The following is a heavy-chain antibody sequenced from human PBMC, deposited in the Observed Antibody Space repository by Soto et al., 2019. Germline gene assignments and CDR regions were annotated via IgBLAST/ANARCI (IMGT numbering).Heavy chain of an antibody. CDR3: AKAWSHYDSSGYDY. J-gene: IGHJ4*02. CDR2: ISGSGGST. Sequence: GGSLRLSCAASGFTFSSYAMSWVRQAPGKGLEWVSAISGSGGSTYYADSVKGRFTISRDNSKNTLYLQMNSLRAEDTAVYYCAKAWSHYDSSGYDYWGQGTLVTVSS. V-gene: IGHV3-23*01. D-gene: IGHD3-22*01. CDR1: GFTFSSYA.